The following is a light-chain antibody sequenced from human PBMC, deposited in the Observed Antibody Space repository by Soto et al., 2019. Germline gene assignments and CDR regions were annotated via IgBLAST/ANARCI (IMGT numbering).Light chain of an antibody. J-gene: IGKJ5*01. V-gene: IGKV1-12*01. CDR3: QQTNTFPIT. CDR1: QGLNNW. Sequence: DIQMTQSPSSVSASVGDRVTITCRASQGLNNWLVWYQQKPGKAPKLLIHAASSLQSGVPSRFSGVGSGTDFTLTISSLQPEDFATYNCQQTNTFPITFVQGTRLEIK. CDR2: AAS.